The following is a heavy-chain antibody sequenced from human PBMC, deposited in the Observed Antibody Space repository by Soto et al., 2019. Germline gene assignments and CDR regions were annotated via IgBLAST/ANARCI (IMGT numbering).Heavy chain of an antibody. CDR3: ARGTAEYSYGQNFDY. D-gene: IGHD5-18*01. CDR2: IYHSGST. Sequence: PSETLSLTCAVSGGSISSSNWWRWVRQPPGKGLEWIGEIYHSGSTNYTPSLKSRVTISVDKSKNQFSLKLSSVTAADTAVYYCARGTAEYSYGQNFDYWGQGTLVTVSS. V-gene: IGHV4-4*02. CDR1: GGSISSSNW. J-gene: IGHJ4*02.